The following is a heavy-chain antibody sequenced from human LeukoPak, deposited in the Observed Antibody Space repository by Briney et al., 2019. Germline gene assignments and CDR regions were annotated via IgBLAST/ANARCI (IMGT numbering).Heavy chain of an antibody. CDR1: GFNFNNYN. D-gene: IGHD3/OR15-3a*01. CDR3: ARDSVIYGY. Sequence: SGGSLRLSCAASGFNFNNYNMNWVRQAPGKGLEWVSYITLSSSTTYYADSVKGRFTISRDNAKKSLYLQMNSLRAEDTAVYYCARDSVIYGYWGQGTLVTVSS. V-gene: IGHV3-48*01. J-gene: IGHJ4*02. CDR2: ITLSSSTT.